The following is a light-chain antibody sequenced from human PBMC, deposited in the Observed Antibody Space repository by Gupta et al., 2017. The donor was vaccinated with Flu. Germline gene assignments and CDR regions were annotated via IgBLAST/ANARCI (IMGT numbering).Light chain of an antibody. V-gene: IGLV2-8*01. CDR2: EVN. CDR1: SVEIGGYNY. J-gene: IGLJ2*01. Sequence: QLALTQPPSASGSPGQSVTISCTGTSVEIGGYNYVSWYQQHPGKAPKLLIYEVNKRPSGVPDRFSASKSGNTAFLTVSELQPEDEADYYCASSAASNFGGGTKLTVL. CDR3: ASSAASN.